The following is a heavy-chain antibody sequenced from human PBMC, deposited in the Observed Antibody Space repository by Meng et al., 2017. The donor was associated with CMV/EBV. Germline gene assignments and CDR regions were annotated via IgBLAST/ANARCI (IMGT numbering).Heavy chain of an antibody. J-gene: IGHJ5*02. D-gene: IGHD3-9*01. CDR1: GYTFTSYD. CDR2: MNPNSGNT. Sequence: ASVKVSCKASGYTFTSYDINWVRQATGQGLEWMGWMNPNSGNTGYAQKFQGRVTMTRNTSISTAYMELSSLSSVTAADTAVYYCARGLPHYDILTAWGQGTLVTVSS. CDR3: ARGLPHYDILTA. V-gene: IGHV1-8*01.